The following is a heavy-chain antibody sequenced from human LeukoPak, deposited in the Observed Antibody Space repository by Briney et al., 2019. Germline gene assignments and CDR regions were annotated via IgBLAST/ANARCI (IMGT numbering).Heavy chain of an antibody. CDR2: INHSGST. D-gene: IGHD3-9*01. CDR1: GGSFSGYY. V-gene: IGHV4-34*01. Sequence: SETLSLTCAVYGGSFSGYYWSWIRQPPGKGLEWIGEINHSGSTNYNPSLKSRVTISVDTSKNQFSLKPSSVTAADTAVYYCARVFGIDWSFDYWGQGTLVTVSS. J-gene: IGHJ4*02. CDR3: ARVFGIDWSFDY.